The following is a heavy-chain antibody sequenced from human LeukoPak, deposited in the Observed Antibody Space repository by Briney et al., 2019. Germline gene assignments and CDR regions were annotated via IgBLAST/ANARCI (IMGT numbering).Heavy chain of an antibody. CDR2: INHSGST. CDR3: ARGRPPNY. J-gene: IGHJ4*02. CDR1: GGSFSGYY. Sequence: SGTLSLTCAVYGGSFSGYYWSWIRQPPGKGLEWIGEINHSGSTNYNPSLKSRVTISVDTSKNQFSLKLSSVTAADTAVYYCARGRPPNYWGQGTLVTVSS. V-gene: IGHV4-34*01.